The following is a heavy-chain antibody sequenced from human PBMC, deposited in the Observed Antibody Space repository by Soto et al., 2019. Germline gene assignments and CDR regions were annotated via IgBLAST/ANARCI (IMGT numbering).Heavy chain of an antibody. CDR3: ATGDYYGSWSYSHNWFDP. Sequence: ASVKVSCKVSGYTLTELSMHWVRQAPGKGLEWMGGFDPEDGETIYAQKFQGRVTMTEDTSTDTAYMELSSLRSEDTAVYYCATGDYYGSWSYSHNWFDPWGQGTLVTVSS. V-gene: IGHV1-24*01. J-gene: IGHJ5*02. CDR2: FDPEDGET. CDR1: GYTLTELS. D-gene: IGHD3-10*01.